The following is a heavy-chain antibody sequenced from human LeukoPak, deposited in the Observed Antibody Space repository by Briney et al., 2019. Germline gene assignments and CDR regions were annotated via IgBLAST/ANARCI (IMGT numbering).Heavy chain of an antibody. Sequence: SETLSLTCTVSGGSISSYYWSWVRQPAGKGLEWIGEINHSGSTNYNPSLKRRVTISVDTSKNQFSLKLSFMTPADTAVYYCARGRNFWSGYLSAGREYYFDYWGQGTLVTVSS. CDR3: ARGRNFWSGYLSAGREYYFDY. V-gene: IGHV4-34*01. CDR2: INHSGST. CDR1: GGSISSYY. D-gene: IGHD3-3*01. J-gene: IGHJ4*02.